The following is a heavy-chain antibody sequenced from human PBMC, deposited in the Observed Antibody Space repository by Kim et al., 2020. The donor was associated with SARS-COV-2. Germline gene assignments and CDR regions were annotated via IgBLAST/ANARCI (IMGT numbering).Heavy chain of an antibody. D-gene: IGHD6-13*01. CDR3: ARDRSRIAAAGTSEAYYYYGMDV. CDR1: GYTFTSYG. J-gene: IGHJ6*02. CDR2: ISAYNVNT. Sequence: ASVKVSCKASGYTFTSYGISWVRQAPGQGLEWMGWISAYNVNTNYAQKLQGRVTMTTDTSTSTAYMELRSLRSDDTAVYYCARDRSRIAAAGTSEAYYYYGMDVWGQGTTVTVFS. V-gene: IGHV1-18*01.